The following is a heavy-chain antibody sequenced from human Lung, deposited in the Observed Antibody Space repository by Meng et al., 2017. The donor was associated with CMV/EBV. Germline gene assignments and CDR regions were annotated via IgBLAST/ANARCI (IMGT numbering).Heavy chain of an antibody. J-gene: IGHJ5*02. CDR3: ARVLPGYSNSWYWFDP. CDR1: GGAFSSLT. D-gene: IGHD5-18*01. CDR2: IVPMLHIT. Sequence: SVXVSXXASGGAFSSLTIGWVRQAPGQGLEWMGRIVPMLHITDYAQKFQGRVTFSADESTNTAYMELSSLRSEDTAVYYCARVLPGYSNSWYWFDPWGQGTQVTVSS. V-gene: IGHV1-69*10.